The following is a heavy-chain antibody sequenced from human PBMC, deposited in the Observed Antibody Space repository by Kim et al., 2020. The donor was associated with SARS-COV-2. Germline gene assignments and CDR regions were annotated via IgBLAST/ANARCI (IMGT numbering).Heavy chain of an antibody. CDR3: ARGEYTSSWYCLDY. Sequence: APTLQGRVTMTTDTATNTAYMELTNLRSDDTAVYYCARGEYTSSWYCLDYWGQGTLVTVSS. D-gene: IGHD6-13*01. V-gene: IGHV1-18*01. J-gene: IGHJ4*02.